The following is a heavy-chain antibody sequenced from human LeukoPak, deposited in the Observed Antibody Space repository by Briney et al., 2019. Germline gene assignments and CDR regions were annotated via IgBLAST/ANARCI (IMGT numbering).Heavy chain of an antibody. J-gene: IGHJ6*03. CDR1: GGSITSGGYY. CDR3: ARLGYNWNPQVDYYYYYMDA. Sequence: SQTLSLTCTVSGGSITSGGYYWSWIPQPPGKGLGGFGTSSSSGNTLYQPSLRGRVSMSADTSQNQFSLNLRSVTAAHTAVYYCARLGYNWNPQVDYYYYYMDAWGKGTTVTVSS. V-gene: IGHV4-31*03. D-gene: IGHD1-20*01. CDR2: SSSSGNT.